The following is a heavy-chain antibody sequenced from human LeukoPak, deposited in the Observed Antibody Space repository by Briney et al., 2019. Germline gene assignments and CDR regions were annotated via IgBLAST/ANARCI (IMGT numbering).Heavy chain of an antibody. J-gene: IGHJ4*02. Sequence: GGSLRLSCAASGFAFSSYAMSWVRQAPGKGLEWVSAVSGSGDSTYYADSVKGRFTISGDNSKNTLYLQMNSLRAEDTAVYYCANFGCSSTSCLDYWGQGTLVTVSS. CDR3: ANFGCSSTSCLDY. V-gene: IGHV3-23*01. CDR1: GFAFSSYA. D-gene: IGHD2-2*01. CDR2: VSGSGDST.